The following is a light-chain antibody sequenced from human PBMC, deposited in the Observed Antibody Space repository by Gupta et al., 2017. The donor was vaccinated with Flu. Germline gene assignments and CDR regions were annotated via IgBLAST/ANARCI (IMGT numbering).Light chain of an antibody. CDR2: GAS. J-gene: IGKJ1*01. CDR3: QQEDNSPWT. Sequence: EIVLTQSPGTLSLSPGERATLSCRASQSLSSSYLAWFQQKLGQAPRLVMYGASSRATGIPDRFSGSGSGTDFTLTISGLEPEDFAVYYCQQEDNSPWTFGQGTKVQIK. CDR1: QSLSSSY. V-gene: IGKV3-20*01.